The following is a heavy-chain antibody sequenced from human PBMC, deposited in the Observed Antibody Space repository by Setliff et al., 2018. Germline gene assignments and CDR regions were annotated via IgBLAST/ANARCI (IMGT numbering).Heavy chain of an antibody. V-gene: IGHV4-4*08. CDR1: GASITSYY. CDR2: IHNNGRI. D-gene: IGHD3-22*01. Sequence: SETLSLTCSVSGASITSYYWSWIRQPPGKGLEWIAYIHNNGRIKYNPALKSRVTISPDTSKNQFSLNLNSATAADTAVYYCARGSYYDSSGYSPDFFDYWGQGTLVTVSS. CDR3: ARGSYYDSSGYSPDFFDY. J-gene: IGHJ4*02.